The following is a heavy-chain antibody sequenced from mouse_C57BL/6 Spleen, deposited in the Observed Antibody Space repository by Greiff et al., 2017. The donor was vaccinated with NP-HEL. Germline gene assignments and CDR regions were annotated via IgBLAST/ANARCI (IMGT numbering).Heavy chain of an antibody. D-gene: IGHD2-1*01. V-gene: IGHV1S81*02. CDR1: GYTLTSYW. Sequence: QVQLQQPGAELVNPGASVNLSCKASGYTLTSYWMHWVKQRPGQGLEWIGEINPSNGRTNYNEKFKSKATLTVDKSSSTAYMQLSSPTSEDSAVYYCSRLLMNFNYWVQVTTLTVSS. J-gene: IGHJ2*01. CDR3: SRLLMNFNY. CDR2: INPSNGRT.